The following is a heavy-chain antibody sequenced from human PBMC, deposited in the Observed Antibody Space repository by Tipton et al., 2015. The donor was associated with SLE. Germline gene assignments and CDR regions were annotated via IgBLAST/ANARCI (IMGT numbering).Heavy chain of an antibody. D-gene: IGHD1-26*01. CDR2: IYHSGST. J-gene: IGHJ3*01. CDR3: ARVYSGSYYKTFDF. V-gene: IGHV4-38-2*02. CDR1: DYSISSGYY. Sequence: LRLSCTVSDYSISSGYYWAWIRQPPGKGPEWIGSIYHSGSTFYDPSLNSRVSISVDTSKNQFSLTLTSVTAADTAIYYRARVYSGSYYKTFDFWGQGTLVTVSS.